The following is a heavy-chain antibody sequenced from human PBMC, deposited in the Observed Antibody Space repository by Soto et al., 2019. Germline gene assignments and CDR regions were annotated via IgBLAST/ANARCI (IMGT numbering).Heavy chain of an antibody. CDR1: GGSISSSNW. CDR2: IYHSGST. CDR3: ARHPSASGDYFDY. D-gene: IGHD6-25*01. Sequence: PSETLSLTCAVSGGSISSSNWWSWVRQPPGKGLEWIGEIYHSGSTNYNPSLKSRVTISVDMSENQFSLKLTSVTAADTAVYYCARHPSASGDYFDYWGQGTLVTVSS. V-gene: IGHV4-4*02. J-gene: IGHJ4*02.